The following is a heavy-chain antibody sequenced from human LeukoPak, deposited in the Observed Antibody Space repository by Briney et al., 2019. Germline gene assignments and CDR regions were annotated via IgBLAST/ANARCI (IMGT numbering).Heavy chain of an antibody. CDR2: IYYTGST. J-gene: IGHJ5*02. V-gene: IGHV4-59*01. D-gene: IGHD1-26*01. CDR3: ARLNSGADNWFDP. CDR1: GGSISDYY. Sequence: SETLSLTCTVSGGSISDYYWSWIRQPPGKGLEWIGYIYYTGSTNYNSSLKSRVTISRDTSRNQSSLKLSSVTAADTAVYYCARLNSGADNWFDPWGQGTPVTVSS.